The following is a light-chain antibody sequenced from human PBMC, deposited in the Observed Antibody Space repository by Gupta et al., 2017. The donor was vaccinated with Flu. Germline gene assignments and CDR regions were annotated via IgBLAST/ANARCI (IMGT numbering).Light chain of an antibody. V-gene: IGLV1-40*01. Sequence: QSVLTQPPSVSGAPGQRVTISCTGSSSNIGAGFVVHWFQHLPGTAPKLLINGDNNRPSGVPDRFSASKSGTSASLAITGLQAEDEADYYCQSYDSSLDGLYVFGTGTKVTVL. J-gene: IGLJ1*01. CDR2: GDN. CDR3: QSYDSSLDGLYV. CDR1: SSNIGAGFV.